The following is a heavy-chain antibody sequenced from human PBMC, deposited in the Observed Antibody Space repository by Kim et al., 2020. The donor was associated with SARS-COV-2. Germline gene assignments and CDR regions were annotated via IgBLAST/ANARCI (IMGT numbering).Heavy chain of an antibody. CDR2: VFDDGTT. Sequence: SETLSLTCTVSGGSMSSYYWSWIRQFPGKGMEWIGYVFDDGTTDYNPSLKSRVTISIDTSKNQFYLELTSVTAADTAVYYCAKSGWVQTCYYYYFAVWG. CDR1: GGSMSSYY. V-gene: IGHV4-59*08. J-gene: IGHJ6*03. CDR3: AKSGWVQTCYYYYFAV. D-gene: IGHD1-26*01.